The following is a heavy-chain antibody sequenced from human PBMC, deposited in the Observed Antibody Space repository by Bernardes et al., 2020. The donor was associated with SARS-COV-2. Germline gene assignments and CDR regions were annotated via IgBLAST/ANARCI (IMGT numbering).Heavy chain of an antibody. D-gene: IGHD3-16*01. Sequence: ASVKVSCKASGYTFTIYGISWVRQAPGQGLEWMGWISAYNGNTSYAQRLQGRVTMTTHTSTSTAYMELRSLRSDDTAVYYCAREGGGWFDPWGQGTLVTVSS. CDR3: AREGGGWFDP. J-gene: IGHJ5*02. CDR1: GYTFTIYG. V-gene: IGHV1-18*04. CDR2: ISAYNGNT.